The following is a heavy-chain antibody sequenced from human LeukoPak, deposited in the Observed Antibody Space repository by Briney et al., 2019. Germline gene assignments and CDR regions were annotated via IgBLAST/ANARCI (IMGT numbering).Heavy chain of an antibody. CDR2: IYTSGST. V-gene: IGHV4-4*07. CDR1: GGSISSYY. CDR3: ARGTHDYGGNSYAFDI. Sequence: SETLSLTCTVSGGSISSYYWSWIRQPAGKGLEWIGRIYTSGSTNYNPSLKSRVTISVDTSKNQFSLKLSSVTAADTAVYYCARGTHDYGGNSYAFDIWGQGTMVTVSS. J-gene: IGHJ3*02. D-gene: IGHD4-23*01.